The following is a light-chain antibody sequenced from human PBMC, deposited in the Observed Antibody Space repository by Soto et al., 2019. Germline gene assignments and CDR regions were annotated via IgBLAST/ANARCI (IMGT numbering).Light chain of an antibody. CDR1: QSVSSN. Sequence: EIVLTQSPGTLSLSPVERATLSCRASQSVSSNLAWYQQKPGQAPRLLIYGASTRATGIPARFSGSGSGTEFTLTISSLQSEDFAVYYCQQYNNWPRTCGQGTKGDIK. CDR2: GAS. V-gene: IGKV3-15*01. CDR3: QQYNNWPRT. J-gene: IGKJ1*01.